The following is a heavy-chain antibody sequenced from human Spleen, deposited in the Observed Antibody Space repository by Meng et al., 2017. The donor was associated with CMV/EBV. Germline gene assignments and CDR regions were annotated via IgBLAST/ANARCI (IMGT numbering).Heavy chain of an antibody. Sequence: QVQLVQSGAEVQKPGASGKVSCKASGHTFTSYYINWVRQARQATGQRLEWMGWLDPNNGNTGSAQQFQGRVVMTRNTSTNTAYMELSSLRNDDTAVYYCATVKTDNGGNMVAFENWGQGTLVTVSS. D-gene: IGHD4-23*01. CDR2: LDPNNGNT. CDR3: ATVKTDNGGNMVAFEN. CDR1: GHTFTSYY. J-gene: IGHJ4*02. V-gene: IGHV1-8*01.